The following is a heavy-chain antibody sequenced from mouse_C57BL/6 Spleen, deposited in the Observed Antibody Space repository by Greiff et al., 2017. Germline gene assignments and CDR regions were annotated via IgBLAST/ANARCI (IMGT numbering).Heavy chain of an antibody. J-gene: IGHJ2*01. V-gene: IGHV1-58*01. Sequence: VQLQQSGAELVRPGSSVKMSCKTSGYTFPSYGINWVKQRPGQGLVGNGYNYIGNGYTEYNEKFKGKATLTTDTSSCTAYMQLSSLTSEDSAIYFCAYGSSYFDYWGQGTTLTVSS. CDR3: AYGSSYFDY. D-gene: IGHD1-1*01. CDR1: GYTFPSYG. CDR2: NYIGNGYT.